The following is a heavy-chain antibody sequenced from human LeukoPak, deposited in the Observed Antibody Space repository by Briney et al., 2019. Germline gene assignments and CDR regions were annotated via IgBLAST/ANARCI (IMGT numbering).Heavy chain of an antibody. D-gene: IGHD7-27*01. V-gene: IGHV4-31*03. CDR3: ARAILGIGDDY. J-gene: IGHJ4*02. Sequence: SETLSLTCTVSGGSISSGGYYWSWIRQHPGKGLEWIGYIYYSGSTSYNPSLKSRVTISVDTSKNQFSLKLSSVTAADTAVYDCARAILGIGDDYWGQGTLVTVSS. CDR2: IYYSGST. CDR1: GGSISSGGYY.